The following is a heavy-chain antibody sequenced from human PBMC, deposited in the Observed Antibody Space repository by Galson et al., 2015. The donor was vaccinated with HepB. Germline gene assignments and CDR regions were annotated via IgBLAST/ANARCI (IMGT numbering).Heavy chain of an antibody. J-gene: IGHJ4*02. D-gene: IGHD4-11*01. V-gene: IGHV3-30*18. Sequence: SLRLSCAASGFTFSSYGMHWVRQAPGKGLEWVAVISYDGSNKYYADSVKGRFTISRDNSKNTLYLQMNSLRAEDTAVYYCAKDIKSGTVTIDYRGQGTLVTVSS. CDR3: AKDIKSGTVTIDY. CDR2: ISYDGSNK. CDR1: GFTFSSYG.